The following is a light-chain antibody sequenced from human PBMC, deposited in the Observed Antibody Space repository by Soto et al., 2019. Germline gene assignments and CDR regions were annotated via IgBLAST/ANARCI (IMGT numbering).Light chain of an antibody. CDR3: SSYTSSNTLYV. J-gene: IGLJ1*01. CDR1: SSGGGNYNY. CDR2: EVS. V-gene: IGLV2-14*01. Sequence: QSVLTQPASVSGSPGQSITISCTGTSSGGGNYNYVSWYRQHPGKAPKLMIYEVSNRPSGVSNRFSGSKSGNTASLTISGLKAEDEAAYYCSSYTSSNTLYVFGTGTKVTV.